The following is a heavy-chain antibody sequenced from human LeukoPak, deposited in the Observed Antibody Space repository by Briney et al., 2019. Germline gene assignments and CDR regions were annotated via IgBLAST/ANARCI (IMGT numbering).Heavy chain of an antibody. CDR3: ARGFPPGSGSRGSHAFDV. J-gene: IGHJ3*01. CDR1: EMPFSDYY. D-gene: IGHD6-19*01. Sequence: SETLSLTCAVSEMPFSDYYWHWIRQSPGKGLECIGEINYGGSTKYTPSLEGRGTILIDTSKNQFSLKLTSVTAADTAVYYCARGFPPGSGSRGSHAFDVWGQGTMVTVSS. V-gene: IGHV4-34*01. CDR2: INYGGST.